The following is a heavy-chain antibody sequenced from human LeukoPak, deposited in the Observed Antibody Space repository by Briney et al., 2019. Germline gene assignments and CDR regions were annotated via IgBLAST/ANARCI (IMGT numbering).Heavy chain of an antibody. Sequence: GESLKISCRGSGYSFTSYWIAWMRQMPGKGLEWMGIIYHGDSETRYSPSFQGQVTISADKSISTAYLQWSSLKASDTAMYYCARRVAALGAFDIWGQGTMVTVSS. CDR2: IYHGDSET. D-gene: IGHD6-19*01. CDR1: GYSFTSYW. J-gene: IGHJ3*02. CDR3: ARRVAALGAFDI. V-gene: IGHV5-51*01.